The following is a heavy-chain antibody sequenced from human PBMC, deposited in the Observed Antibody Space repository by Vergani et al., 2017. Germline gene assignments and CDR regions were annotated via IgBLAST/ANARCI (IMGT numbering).Heavy chain of an antibody. V-gene: IGHV1-2*02. CDR1: GYTFTGYY. Sequence: QVQLVQSGAEVKKPGASVKVSCKASGYTFTGYYMHWVRQAPGQGLEWLGWINPNSGGTNYAQKFQGRVTMTRDTSISTAYMELSRLRSDDTAVYYCARGDSSGWYPNWGFKLWGQGTLVTVSS. CDR3: ARGDSSGWYPNWGFKL. D-gene: IGHD6-19*01. CDR2: INPNSGGT. J-gene: IGHJ4*02.